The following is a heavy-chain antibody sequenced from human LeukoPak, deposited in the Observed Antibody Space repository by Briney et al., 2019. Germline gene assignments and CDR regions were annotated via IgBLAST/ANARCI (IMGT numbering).Heavy chain of an antibody. Sequence: GGSLRLSCAASGFTFSSYAMSWVRQAPGRGPEYVSGINNNGDRTYYAKSVKGRFTISRDNSKNTLYLQVGSLRAEDVAVYYCARGGLVGPTPYLDSWGQGTLVTVSS. D-gene: IGHD1-26*01. CDR1: GFTFSSYA. CDR2: INNNGDRT. V-gene: IGHV3-64*01. J-gene: IGHJ4*02. CDR3: ARGGLVGPTPYLDS.